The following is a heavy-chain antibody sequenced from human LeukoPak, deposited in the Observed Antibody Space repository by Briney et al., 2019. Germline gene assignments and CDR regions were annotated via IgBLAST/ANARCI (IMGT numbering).Heavy chain of an antibody. CDR2: INHSGST. CDR3: ARRYYYYGMDV. Sequence: SETLSLTCAVYGGSFSGYYWSWIRQPPGKGLEWIGEINHSGSTNYNPSLKSRVTISVDMSKNQFSLKLSSVTAADTAVYYCARRYYYYGMDVWGQGTTVTVSS. CDR1: GGSFSGYY. J-gene: IGHJ6*02. V-gene: IGHV4-34*01.